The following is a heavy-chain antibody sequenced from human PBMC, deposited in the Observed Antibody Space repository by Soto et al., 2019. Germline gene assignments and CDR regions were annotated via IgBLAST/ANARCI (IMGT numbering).Heavy chain of an antibody. Sequence: QVQLVQSGAEVKKPGSSVKVSCKASGGTLSSYAISWVRQAPGQGLEWMGGIIPIFGTANYAQKFQGRFTITADESTSTAYMELSSLRSEDTAVYYCAREGGSHFERLVRRLDYWGQGTLVTVSS. CDR1: GGTLSSYA. V-gene: IGHV1-69*01. CDR2: IIPIFGTA. CDR3: AREGGSHFERLVRRLDY. D-gene: IGHD6-19*01. J-gene: IGHJ4*02.